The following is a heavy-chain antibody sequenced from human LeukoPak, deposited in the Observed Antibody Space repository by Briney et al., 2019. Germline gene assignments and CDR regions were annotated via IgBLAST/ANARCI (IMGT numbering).Heavy chain of an antibody. V-gene: IGHV5-51*01. CDR3: ARWYTAMVTGNNWFDP. D-gene: IGHD5-18*01. CDR2: IYPGDSDT. J-gene: IGHJ5*02. CDR1: GYSFTSYW. Sequence: GESLKISCKGSGYSFTSYWIGWVRQMPGKGLEWMGIIYPGDSDTRYSPSFQGQVTISADKSISTAYLQWSSLKASDTAMYYRARWYTAMVTGNNWFDPWGQGTLVTVSS.